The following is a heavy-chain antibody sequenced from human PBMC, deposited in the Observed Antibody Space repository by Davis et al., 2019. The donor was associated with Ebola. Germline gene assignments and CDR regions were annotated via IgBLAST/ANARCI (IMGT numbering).Heavy chain of an antibody. V-gene: IGHV4-59*08. CDR1: GGSISSYY. J-gene: IGHJ4*02. Sequence: MPSETLSLTCTVSGGSISSYYWSWIRQPPGKGLEWIGYIYYSGSTNYNPSLKSRVTISVDTSKNQFSLKLSSVTAADTAMYYCARRSSAYYYVNYWGRGTLVTVSS. D-gene: IGHD3-10*02. CDR2: IYYSGST. CDR3: ARRSSAYYYVNY.